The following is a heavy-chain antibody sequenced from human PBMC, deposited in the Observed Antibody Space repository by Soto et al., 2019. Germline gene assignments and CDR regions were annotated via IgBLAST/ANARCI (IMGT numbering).Heavy chain of an antibody. D-gene: IGHD5-18*01. CDR2: INAGNGNT. CDR1: GYTFTSYA. J-gene: IGHJ4*02. CDR3: ARGRTWIQIWVTEY. V-gene: IGHV1-3*01. Sequence: GASVKVSCKASGYTFTSYAMHWVRQAPGQRLEWMGWINAGNGNTKYSQKFQGRVTITRDTSASTAYMELSSLRSEDTAVYYCARGRTWIQIWVTEYWAQGSMVTVS.